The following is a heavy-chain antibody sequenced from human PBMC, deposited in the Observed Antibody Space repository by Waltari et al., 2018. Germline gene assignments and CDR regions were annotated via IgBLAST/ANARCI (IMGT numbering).Heavy chain of an antibody. CDR2: IYPGDSDT. Sequence: EVQLVQSGAEVKKPGESLKISCKGSGYSFTSYWIGWVRQLPGKGLEWMGIIYPGDSDTRYSPSVQRQVIISADKSISTAYLQWSSLKASDTAMYYCARAYSSSAYYYYGMDGWGQGTTVTVSS. CDR3: ARAYSSSAYYYYGMDG. CDR1: GYSFTSYW. J-gene: IGHJ6*02. V-gene: IGHV5-51*01. D-gene: IGHD6-13*01.